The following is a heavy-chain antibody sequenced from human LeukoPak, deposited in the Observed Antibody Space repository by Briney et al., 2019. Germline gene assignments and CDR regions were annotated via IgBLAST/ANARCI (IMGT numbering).Heavy chain of an antibody. CDR3: ARDWITYSTRWYVSAFDY. V-gene: IGHV3-7*01. J-gene: IGHJ4*02. CDR2: IKQDESGK. Sequence: GGSLRLSCAASGFTFSSYWMSWVRQAPGKGLEWVANIKQDESGKYYVDSVKGRFTISRDNAKNSLYLQMNSLRAEDTAIYYCARDWITYSTRWYVSAFDYWGQGTLVTVSS. D-gene: IGHD6-13*01. CDR1: GFTFSSYW.